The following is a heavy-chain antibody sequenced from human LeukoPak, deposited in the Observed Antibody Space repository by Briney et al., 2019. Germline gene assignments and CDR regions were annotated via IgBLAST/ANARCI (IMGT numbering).Heavy chain of an antibody. V-gene: IGHV3-21*01. CDR2: ISSSSSYI. Sequence: GGSLRLSCAASGFTFSSYSMTWVRQAPGKGLEWVSSISSSSSYIYYADSVKGRFTISRDNAKNSLYLQMNSLRAEDTAVYYCARDGKTYYDFWSGFSPSYYYGMDVWGQGTTVTVSS. D-gene: IGHD3-3*01. CDR1: GFTFSSYS. J-gene: IGHJ6*02. CDR3: ARDGKTYYDFWSGFSPSYYYGMDV.